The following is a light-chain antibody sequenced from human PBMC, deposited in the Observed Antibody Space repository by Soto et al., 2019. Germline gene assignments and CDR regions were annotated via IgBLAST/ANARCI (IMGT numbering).Light chain of an antibody. CDR3: QQYDNLPLT. CDR1: HDISDY. J-gene: IGKJ4*01. Sequence: IQMTQSPSSLSASVGDRVTIPCQASHDISDYLTWYQHKPGEAPKLLIYDASKLEAGVPSRFSGSGSGTDFTFTISSLQPEEIATYYCQQYDNLPLTFGGGTKVDIK. V-gene: IGKV1-33*01. CDR2: DAS.